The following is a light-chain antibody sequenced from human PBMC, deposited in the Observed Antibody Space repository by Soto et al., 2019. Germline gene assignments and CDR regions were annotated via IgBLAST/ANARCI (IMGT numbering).Light chain of an antibody. J-gene: IGKJ1*01. V-gene: IGKV3-11*01. Sequence: EVVLTQSPVTLSLSPGEIATLSCRASQSFRGLLAWYQQKPGQAPRLLIYDAYNRATGIPPRFSGSGSGTDFTLTISSLEPEDSAVYYCQQRHMWPIPFGQGTKVDIK. CDR3: QQRHMWPIP. CDR2: DAY. CDR1: QSFRGL.